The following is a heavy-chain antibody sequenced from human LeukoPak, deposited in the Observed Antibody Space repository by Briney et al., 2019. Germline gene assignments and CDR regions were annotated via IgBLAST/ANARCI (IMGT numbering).Heavy chain of an antibody. Sequence: ASVKVSCKVSGYTITELSMHWVRQAPGKGLEWMGGFDPEDGETIYAQKFQGRVTMTEDTSTDTAYMELSSLRSEDTAVYYCATFFVGGAVAGTGNFDYWGQGTLVTVSS. CDR1: GYTITELS. CDR3: ATFFVGGAVAGTGNFDY. J-gene: IGHJ4*02. D-gene: IGHD6-19*01. V-gene: IGHV1-24*01. CDR2: FDPEDGET.